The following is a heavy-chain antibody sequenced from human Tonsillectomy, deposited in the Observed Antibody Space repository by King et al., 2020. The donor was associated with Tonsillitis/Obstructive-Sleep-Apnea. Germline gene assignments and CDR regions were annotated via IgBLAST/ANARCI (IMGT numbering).Heavy chain of an antibody. CDR3: SRTNSGSYYGMDV. J-gene: IGHJ6*02. CDR2: IYYSGST. V-gene: IGHV4-59*01. Sequence: VQLQESGPGLVKPSETLSLTCTVSGGSISSYYWSWIRQPPGKGLEWIGYIYYSGSTNYNPSLKSRVTISVDTSTNQFSLKLSSVTAADTAVYYCSRTNSGSYYGMDVWGQGTTVPVSS. D-gene: IGHD1-26*01. CDR1: GGSISSYY.